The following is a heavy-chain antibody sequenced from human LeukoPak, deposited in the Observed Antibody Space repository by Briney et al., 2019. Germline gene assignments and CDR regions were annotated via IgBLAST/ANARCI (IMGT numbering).Heavy chain of an antibody. CDR3: AKGPGDYYMYYFDN. Sequence: PGGSLRLSCAASGFTFSSYSMNWVRQAPGKGLEWVSSISSSSSYIYYADSVKGRFTISRDNSKNTLFLQMNSLRAEDTAVYYCAKGPGDYYMYYFDNWGQGTLVTVSS. J-gene: IGHJ4*02. CDR1: GFTFSSYS. D-gene: IGHD3-22*01. CDR2: ISSSSSYI. V-gene: IGHV3-21*04.